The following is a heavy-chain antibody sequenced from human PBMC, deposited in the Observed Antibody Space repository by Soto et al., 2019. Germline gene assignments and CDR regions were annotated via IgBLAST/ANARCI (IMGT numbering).Heavy chain of an antibody. D-gene: IGHD4-17*01. CDR3: ARDGVDVSRTTVLHGALDI. V-gene: IGHV1-69*01. CDR1: GGSFSTYG. J-gene: IGHJ3*02. CDR2: FIPVFTTA. Sequence: QVQLVQSGAEVKKPGSSVKVSCKASGGSFSTYGISWVRQAPGQGLEWMGGFIPVFTTAKYAQKFQGRVSITADESTFTTYMELSSLRSEDTAVYFCARDGVDVSRTTVLHGALDIWGQGTVFTVSS.